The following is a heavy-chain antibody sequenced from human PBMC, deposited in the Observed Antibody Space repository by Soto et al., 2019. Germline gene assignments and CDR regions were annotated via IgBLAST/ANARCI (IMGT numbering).Heavy chain of an antibody. CDR1: GAAIRSVGYN. V-gene: IGHV4-39*01. CDR2: VSYSART. J-gene: IGHJ4*02. D-gene: IGHD3-3*01. Sequence: SETLSLTCTVSGAAIRSVGYNWGWIRQPPGKGLEWIGSVSYSARTYYSPSLKSRLIISIDTSKNQFSLRLTSVTAADTAVYYCARHPVGWGFGFDYWGQGTLVTVSS. CDR3: ARHPVGWGFGFDY.